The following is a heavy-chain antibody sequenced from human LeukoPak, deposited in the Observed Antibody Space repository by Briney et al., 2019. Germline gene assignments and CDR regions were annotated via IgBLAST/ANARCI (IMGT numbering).Heavy chain of an antibody. CDR3: ARSPKYYDFWSGYYYFDY. CDR2: ISSSSSYI. D-gene: IGHD3-3*01. J-gene: IGHJ4*02. V-gene: IGHV3-21*01. Sequence: GGSLRLSCAASGFTFSSYSMNWVRQAPGKGLEWVSSISSSSSYIYYADSVKGRFTISRDNAKNSLYLQMNSLRAEDTAVYYCARSPKYYDFWSGYYYFDYWGQGTLVTVSS. CDR1: GFTFSSYS.